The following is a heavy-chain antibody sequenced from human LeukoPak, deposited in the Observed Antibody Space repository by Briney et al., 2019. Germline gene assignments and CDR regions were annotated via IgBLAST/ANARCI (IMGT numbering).Heavy chain of an antibody. V-gene: IGHV3-23*01. J-gene: IGHJ3*02. CDR3: AKDALIARLGAAFDI. CDR2: ISGSGGST. CDR1: GFTFSSYA. D-gene: IGHD6-25*01. Sequence: GGSLRLSCAGSGFTFSSYAMSWVRQAPGKRLEWVSAISGSGGSTYYADSVKGRFTISRDNSKNTLYLQMNSLRAEDTAVYYCAKDALIARLGAAFDIWGQGTMVTVSS.